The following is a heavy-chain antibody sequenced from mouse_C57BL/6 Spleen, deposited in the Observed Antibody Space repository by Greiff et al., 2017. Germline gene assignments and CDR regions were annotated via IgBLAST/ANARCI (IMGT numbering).Heavy chain of an antibody. D-gene: IGHD2-1*01. CDR2: IYPGDGDT. V-gene: IGHV1-82*01. CDR3: ARSNYGNYVLDY. CDR1: GYAFSSSW. J-gene: IGHJ2*01. Sequence: QVQLKESGPELVKPGASVKISCKASGYAFSSSWMNWVKQRPGKGLEWIGRIYPGDGDTNYNGKFKGKATLTADKSSSTAYMQLSSLTSEDSAVYFCARSNYGNYVLDYWGQGTTLTVSS.